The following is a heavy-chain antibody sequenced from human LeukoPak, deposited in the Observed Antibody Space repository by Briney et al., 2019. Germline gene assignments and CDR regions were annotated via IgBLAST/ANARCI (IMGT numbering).Heavy chain of an antibody. CDR3: ARGVPAADYYYYYMDV. CDR1: GGTFSSYT. CDR2: IIPILGIA. J-gene: IGHJ6*03. D-gene: IGHD2-2*01. V-gene: IGHV1-69*02. Sequence: GASVKVSCKASGGTFSSYTISWVRQAPGQGLEWMGRIIPILGIANYAQKLQGRVTINADKSTSTAYMELSSLRSEDTAVYYCARGVPAADYYYYYMDVWGKGTTVTVSS.